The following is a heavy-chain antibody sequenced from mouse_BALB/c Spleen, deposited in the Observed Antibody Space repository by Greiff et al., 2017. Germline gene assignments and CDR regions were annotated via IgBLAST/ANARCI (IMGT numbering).Heavy chain of an antibody. D-gene: IGHD1-1*01. CDR1: GFTFSDYY. CDR3: ARKGDYYGSGDAMDY. CDR2: ISDGGSYT. V-gene: IGHV5-4*02. Sequence: EVKLVESGGGLVKPGGSLKLSCAASGFTFSDYYMYWVRQTPEKRLEWVATISDGGSYTYYPDSVKGRFTISRDNAKNNLYLQMSSLKSEDTAMYYCARKGDYYGSGDAMDYWGQGTSVTVSS. J-gene: IGHJ4*01.